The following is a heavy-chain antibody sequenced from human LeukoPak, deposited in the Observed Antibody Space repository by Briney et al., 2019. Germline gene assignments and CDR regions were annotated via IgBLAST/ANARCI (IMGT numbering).Heavy chain of an antibody. D-gene: IGHD3-3*01. CDR2: FDPQDGET. V-gene: IGHV1-24*01. Sequence: GASVKVSCKVSGYTLTDLSMHWVRQAPGEGLEWMGGFDPQDGETIYAQKFQGRVTMTEDTSTDTAYMELTSLKSEDTAVYYCATFALFGVVNAYYFYYWGQGTLVTVSS. CDR1: GYTLTDLS. J-gene: IGHJ4*02. CDR3: ATFALFGVVNAYYFYY.